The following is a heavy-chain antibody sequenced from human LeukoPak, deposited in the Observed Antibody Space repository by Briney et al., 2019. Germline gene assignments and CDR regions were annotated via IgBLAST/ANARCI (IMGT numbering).Heavy chain of an antibody. V-gene: IGHV3-7*01. CDR1: GFTFSSFW. Sequence: GSLRLSCAASGFTFSSFWMSWVRQAPGKGLEWVANIKQDGSEKYYVDSVKGRFTISRDNAKNSLYLQMNSLRAEDTAVYYCARAPPWIQSHGMDVWGQGTTVTVSS. CDR2: IKQDGSEK. CDR3: ARAPPWIQSHGMDV. J-gene: IGHJ6*02. D-gene: IGHD5-18*01.